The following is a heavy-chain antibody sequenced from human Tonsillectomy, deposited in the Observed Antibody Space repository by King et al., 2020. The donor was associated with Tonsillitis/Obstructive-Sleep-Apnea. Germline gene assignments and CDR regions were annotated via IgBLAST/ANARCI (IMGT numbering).Heavy chain of an antibody. D-gene: IGHD3-10*01. CDR3: AREGMRGPDFNWFDA. CDR2: INGSGST. Sequence: VQLPQWGAGLLRPSETLSLTCAVYGGPFSGYHWSWIRQPPGKGLEWIGEINGSGSTNYNPSLYSPVTISADTSKNQFCLTMTSVTAADTAVYYCAREGMRGPDFNWFDAWGQGTPVTVSS. J-gene: IGHJ5*02. V-gene: IGHV4-34*01. CDR1: GGPFSGYH.